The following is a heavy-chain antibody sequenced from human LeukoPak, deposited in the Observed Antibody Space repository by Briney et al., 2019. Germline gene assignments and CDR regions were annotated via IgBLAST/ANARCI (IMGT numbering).Heavy chain of an antibody. J-gene: IGHJ4*02. CDR1: GGFISSYY. Sequence: SETLSLTCTVSGGFISSYYWSWIRQPPGKGLEWIGYSYYSGSTTPHPSLKSRVTISVDTSKNQFSLRLRSVTAADTAVYYCARHGGSGSFDYWGQGTLVTVSS. V-gene: IGHV4-59*08. CDR3: ARHGGSGSFDY. CDR2: SYYSGST. D-gene: IGHD3-3*01.